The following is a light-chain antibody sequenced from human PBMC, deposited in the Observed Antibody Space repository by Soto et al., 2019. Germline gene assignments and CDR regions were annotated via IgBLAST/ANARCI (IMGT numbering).Light chain of an antibody. J-gene: IGKJ2*01. CDR1: QSISSY. V-gene: IGKV1-39*01. CDR3: QQSYSTPYT. Sequence: DIQMTQSPSSLSASVGERVTITCRASQSISSYLNWYQQKPGKAPKLLIYAASSLQSGVPSRFSGSGSGTDVTLTISSLQPEDFATYYCQQSYSTPYTFGQGPKLEIK. CDR2: AAS.